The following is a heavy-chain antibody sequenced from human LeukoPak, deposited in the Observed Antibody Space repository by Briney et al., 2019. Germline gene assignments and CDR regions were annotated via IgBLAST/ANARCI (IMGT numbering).Heavy chain of an antibody. CDR3: ARGRSGYNCFDY. V-gene: IGHV4-39*07. J-gene: IGHJ4*02. Sequence: PSETLSLTCTVSGGSISSSSYYWGWIRQPPGKGLEWIGSIYYSGSTYYNPSLKSRVTISVDTSKNQFSLKLSSVTAADTAVYYCARGRSGYNCFDYWGQGTLVTVSS. CDR2: IYYSGST. CDR1: GGSISSSSYY. D-gene: IGHD5-24*01.